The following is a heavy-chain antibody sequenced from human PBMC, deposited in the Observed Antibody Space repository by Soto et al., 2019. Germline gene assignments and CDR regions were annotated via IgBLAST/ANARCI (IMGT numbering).Heavy chain of an antibody. CDR3: ARSVFP. V-gene: IGHV4-59*02. J-gene: IGHJ5*02. CDR2: MYFGGSF. Sequence: ASETLSLTCTVSGASVSTGYWSWIRQPPGKGLELFGFMYFGGSFNYNPSLKSRVTISVDTSKNQFSLKLSSVTAADTAVYYCARSVFPWGQGTLVTVSS. CDR1: GASVSTGY.